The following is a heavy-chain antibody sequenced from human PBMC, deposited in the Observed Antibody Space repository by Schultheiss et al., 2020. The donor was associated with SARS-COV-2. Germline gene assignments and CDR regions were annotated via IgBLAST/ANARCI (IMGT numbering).Heavy chain of an antibody. Sequence: GGSLRLSCTASGFTFGDYAMSWFRQAPGKGLEWVAVISYDGSNKYYADSVKGRFTISRDNAKNSLYLQMNSLRAEDTAVYYCARDQLGGFLDPWGPGTLVTVSS. CDR3: ARDQLGGFLDP. J-gene: IGHJ5*02. D-gene: IGHD3-10*01. CDR1: GFTFGDYA. CDR2: ISYDGSNK. V-gene: IGHV3-30-3*01.